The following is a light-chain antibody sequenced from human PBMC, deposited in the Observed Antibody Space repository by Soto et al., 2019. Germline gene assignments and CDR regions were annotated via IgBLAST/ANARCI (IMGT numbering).Light chain of an antibody. J-gene: IGKJ5*01. Sequence: EIVLTQSPATLSLSPGERATLSCRASQSVSSNYLAWYQQKPGQAPRLLIYEASTRATGISARFSGSGSGTEFTLTISSLQSEDFAVYYCHQYNNWPKTFGQGTRLEIK. CDR1: QSVSSN. V-gene: IGKV3-15*01. CDR3: HQYNNWPKT. CDR2: EAS.